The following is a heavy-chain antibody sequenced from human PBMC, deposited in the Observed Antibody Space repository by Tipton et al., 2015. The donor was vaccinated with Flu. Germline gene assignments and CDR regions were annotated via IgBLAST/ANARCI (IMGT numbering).Heavy chain of an antibody. CDR2: IYQSGTT. V-gene: IGHV4-38-2*02. J-gene: IGHJ4*02. CDR1: SYSINSSFY. Sequence: LRLSCTVSSYSINSSFYWGWIRQSPGKGLEWIGSIYQSGTTYYHPSLQSRLTISVDTSRNLLSLKLNSVTAADTAVYYCATRRDWADLDCWGQGALVTVSS. CDR3: ATRRDWADLDC. D-gene: IGHD3/OR15-3a*01.